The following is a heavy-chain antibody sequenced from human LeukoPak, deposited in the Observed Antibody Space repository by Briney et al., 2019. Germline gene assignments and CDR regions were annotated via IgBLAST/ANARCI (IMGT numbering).Heavy chain of an antibody. D-gene: IGHD4-23*01. Sequence: ASVKVSCKVSGYTLTELSMHWVRQAPGKGLEWMGGFDPEDGETIYAQKFQGRVTMTEDTSTDTAYMELSRLRSDDTAVYYCARLLVYGGNSDAFDIWGQGTMVTVSS. J-gene: IGHJ3*02. CDR2: FDPEDGET. CDR1: GYTLTELS. V-gene: IGHV1-24*01. CDR3: ARLLVYGGNSDAFDI.